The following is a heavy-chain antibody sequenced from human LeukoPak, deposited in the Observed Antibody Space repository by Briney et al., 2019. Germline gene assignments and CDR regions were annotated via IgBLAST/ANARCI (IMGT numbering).Heavy chain of an antibody. J-gene: IGHJ3*02. V-gene: IGHV3-9*01. Sequence: GGSLRLSCAASGFTFDDYAMHWVRQAPGKGLEWVSGISWNSGSTGYADSVKGRFTISRDNAKNSLYLQMNSLRAEDTALYYCARDFREYYYDSSGYQAFDIWGQGTMVTVSS. CDR1: GFTFDDYA. CDR2: ISWNSGST. D-gene: IGHD3-22*01. CDR3: ARDFREYYYDSSGYQAFDI.